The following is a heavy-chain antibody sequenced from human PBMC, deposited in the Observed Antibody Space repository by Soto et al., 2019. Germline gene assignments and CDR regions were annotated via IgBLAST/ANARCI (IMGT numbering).Heavy chain of an antibody. CDR1: GFTFSSYA. Sequence: GGSLRLSCAAPGFTFSSYAMSWVRQAPGKGLEWVSAISGSGGSTYYADSVKGRFTISRDNSKNTLYLQMNSLRAEDTAVYYCAKGSEWELLLAYWGQGTLVTVSS. D-gene: IGHD1-26*01. V-gene: IGHV3-23*01. CDR2: ISGSGGST. J-gene: IGHJ4*02. CDR3: AKGSEWELLLAY.